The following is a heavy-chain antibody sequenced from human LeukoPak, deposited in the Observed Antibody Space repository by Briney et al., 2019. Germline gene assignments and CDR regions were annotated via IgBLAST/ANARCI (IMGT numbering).Heavy chain of an antibody. V-gene: IGHV4-59*01. CDR3: ARVSKGYNLDY. J-gene: IGHJ4*02. CDR1: GDSISSYY. Sequence: SETLSLTCTISGDSISSYYWSWIRQPPGKGLEWIGYIYYSGSTNYNPSLKSRVTISVDTSKNQFSLKLSSVTAADTAVYYCARVSKGYNLDYWGQGTLVTVSS. D-gene: IGHD5-24*01. CDR2: IYYSGST.